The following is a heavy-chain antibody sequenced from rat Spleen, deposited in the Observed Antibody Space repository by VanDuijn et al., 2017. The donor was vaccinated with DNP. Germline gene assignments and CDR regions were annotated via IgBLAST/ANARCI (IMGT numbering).Heavy chain of an antibody. CDR2: IGSAAYAP. CDR3: AKPDY. CDR1: GFTFSDYY. Sequence: EVHLVESGGGLVQPGRSLKLSCAASGFTFSDYYMAWVRQAPAKGLEWVAYIGSAAYAPYYGDSVKGRFTISRDNARSTLYLQMDSLRSEDTATYFCAKPDYWGQGVMVTVSS. J-gene: IGHJ2*01. V-gene: IGHV5-25*01.